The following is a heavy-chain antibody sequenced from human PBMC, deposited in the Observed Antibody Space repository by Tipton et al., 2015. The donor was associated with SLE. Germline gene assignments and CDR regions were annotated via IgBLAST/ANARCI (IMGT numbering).Heavy chain of an antibody. V-gene: IGHV4-39*07. D-gene: IGHD2-8*01. J-gene: IGHJ6*02. CDR2: VYYSGST. CDR1: GASISSSSYY. Sequence: TLSLTCTVSGASISSSSYYWVWFRQPPGKGLEWTGSVYYSGSTSYNPSLKSRVTISIDTSKRQFSLQLSSVTAADTAVYYCARGMLTWRGAIVGVDVWGQGTTVNVSS. CDR3: ARGMLTWRGAIVGVDV.